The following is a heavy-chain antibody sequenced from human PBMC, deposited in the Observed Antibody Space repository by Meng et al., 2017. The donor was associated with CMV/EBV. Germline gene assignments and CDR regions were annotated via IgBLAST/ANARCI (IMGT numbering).Heavy chain of an antibody. D-gene: IGHD3-3*01. CDR3: ARGSRRLPRFNWFDP. V-gene: IGHV4-34*01. CDR1: GGSFSGYY. J-gene: IGHJ5*02. Sequence: QVQLQQWGAGLLKPSATLSLTCAVYGGSFSGYYWSWIRQPPGKGLEWIGEINHSGSTNYNPSLKRRVTISADTSKNQFSLKLSSVTAADTAVYYCARGSRRLPRFNWFDPWGQGTLVTVSS. CDR2: INHSGST.